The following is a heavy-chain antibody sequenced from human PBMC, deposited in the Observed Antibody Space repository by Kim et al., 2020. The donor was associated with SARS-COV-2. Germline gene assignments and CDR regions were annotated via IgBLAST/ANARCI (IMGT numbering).Heavy chain of an antibody. CDR3: SSNEPEGSYYYYYGMDV. J-gene: IGHJ6*02. CDR1: GYTFTSYG. V-gene: IGHV1-18*01. CDR2: ISAYIGNT. Sequence: ASVKVSCKASGYTFTSYGISWVRQAPGQGLEWMGWISAYIGNTNYAQKLQGRVTMTTDTSTSTAYMELRGLRSDDTAVYYCSSNEPEGSYYYYYGMDVWGQGTTVTVSS. D-gene: IGHD2-8*01.